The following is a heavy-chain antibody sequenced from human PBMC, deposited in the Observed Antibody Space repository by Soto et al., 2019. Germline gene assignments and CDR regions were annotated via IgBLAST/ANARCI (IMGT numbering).Heavy chain of an antibody. V-gene: IGHV1-69*12. D-gene: IGHD2-2*01. CDR2: IIPIFDTA. Sequence: QVQLVQSGAEVKKPGSSVKVSCKASGGTFSSYAISWVRQAPGQGLEWMGGIIPIFDTANYAQKFQGRVAINADVSTRTAYMEMSSLRSEAPAVYYCARDLVLGRAVLPRGRSTDIYYYYGMDVWGKGTTVTVSS. CDR3: ARDLVLGRAVLPRGRSTDIYYYYGMDV. J-gene: IGHJ6*04. CDR1: GGTFSSYA.